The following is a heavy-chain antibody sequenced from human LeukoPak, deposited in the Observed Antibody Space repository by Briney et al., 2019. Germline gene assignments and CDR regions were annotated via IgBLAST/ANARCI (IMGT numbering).Heavy chain of an antibody. CDR3: AKVGPIVVVPAAIALGAFDI. CDR2: ISGSGGST. CDR1: GFTFSSYA. D-gene: IGHD2-2*01. Sequence: PGGSLRLSCAASGFTFSSYAMSWVRQAPGKGLEWVSAISGSGGSTYYADSVKGRFTISRDNSKNTLYLQMNSLRAEDTAVYYCAKVGPIVVVPAAIALGAFDIWGQGTMVTVSS. V-gene: IGHV3-23*01. J-gene: IGHJ3*02.